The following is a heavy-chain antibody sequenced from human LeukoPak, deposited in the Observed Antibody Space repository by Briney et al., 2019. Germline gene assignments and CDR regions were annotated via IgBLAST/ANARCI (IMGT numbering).Heavy chain of an antibody. D-gene: IGHD2-2*01. Sequence: TGGSLKLSCAASGFTFSGSAMHWVRQASGKGLEWVGRIRSKANSYATAYAASVKGRFTISRDDSKNTAYLQMNSLKTEDTAVYYCTRLCGNRSTSCHAWFDPWGQGTLVTVSS. CDR3: TRLCGNRSTSCHAWFDP. V-gene: IGHV3-73*01. J-gene: IGHJ5*02. CDR1: GFTFSGSA. CDR2: IRSKANSYAT.